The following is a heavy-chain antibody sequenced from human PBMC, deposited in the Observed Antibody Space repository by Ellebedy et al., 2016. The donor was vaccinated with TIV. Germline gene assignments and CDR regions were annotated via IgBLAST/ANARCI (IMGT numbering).Heavy chain of an antibody. CDR3: ATDGSYGDYLSPAHAFEI. CDR1: GFSFRSYW. D-gene: IGHD4-17*01. J-gene: IGHJ3*02. CDR2: INQDGSAK. V-gene: IGHV3-7*01. Sequence: GESLKISCGASGFSFRSYWMTWVRQAPGKGLEWVANINQDGSAKYYVDSVKSRFTIARDNAKNSLYLEMNSLRAEDTAVYYCATDGSYGDYLSPAHAFEIWGQGTMVAVSS.